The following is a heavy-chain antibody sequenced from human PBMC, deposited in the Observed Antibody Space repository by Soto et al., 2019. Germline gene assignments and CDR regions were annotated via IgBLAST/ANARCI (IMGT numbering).Heavy chain of an antibody. CDR2: IYHSGST. V-gene: IGHV4-30-2*01. CDR1: GGSISSGGYS. Sequence: QLQLQESGSGLVKPSQTLSLTCAVSGGSISSGGYSWSWIRQPPGKGLEWIGYIYHSGSTYYNPSLKSRVTISVDRSKNQFSLKLSSVTPADTAGYYRAAGGGLPRYYWGQGTLVTVSS. CDR3: AAGGGLPRYY. J-gene: IGHJ4*02. D-gene: IGHD5-12*01.